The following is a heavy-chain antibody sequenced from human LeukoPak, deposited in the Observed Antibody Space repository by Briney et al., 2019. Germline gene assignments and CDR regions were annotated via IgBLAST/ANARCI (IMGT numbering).Heavy chain of an antibody. CDR1: GGSFSGYY. J-gene: IGHJ6*03. CDR2: INHSGST. Sequence: PSETLSLTCAVYGGSFSGYYWSWIRQPPGKGLEWIGEINHSGSTNYNPSLKSRVTISVDTSKNQFSLKLSSVTAADTAVYYCARGKRNPYYYYMDAWGKGTTVTVSS. V-gene: IGHV4-34*01. D-gene: IGHD1-14*01. CDR3: ARGKRNPYYYYMDA.